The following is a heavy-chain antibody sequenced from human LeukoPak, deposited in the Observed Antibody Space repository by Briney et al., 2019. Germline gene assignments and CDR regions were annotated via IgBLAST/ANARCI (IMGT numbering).Heavy chain of an antibody. CDR3: ARGRGEYYYDSSGFGGY. CDR2: INGDGSST. V-gene: IGHV3-74*01. CDR1: GFTFSSYW. D-gene: IGHD3-22*01. J-gene: IGHJ4*02. Sequence: PGGSRRLSCAASGFTFSSYWMHWVRQAPGKGLVWASRINGDGSSTSYADSVKGRFTISRDNAKNTLYLQMNSLRAEDTAVYYCARGRGEYYYDSSGFGGYWGQGSQACVCS.